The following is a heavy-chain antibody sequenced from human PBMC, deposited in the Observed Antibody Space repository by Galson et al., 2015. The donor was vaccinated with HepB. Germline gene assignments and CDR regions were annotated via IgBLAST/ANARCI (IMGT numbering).Heavy chain of an antibody. CDR3: ARDKRGSGSSIRIEYFQH. J-gene: IGHJ1*01. V-gene: IGHV1-46*01. CDR1: GYTFTSYY. CDR2: INPSGGST. D-gene: IGHD3-10*01. Sequence: SVKVSCKASGYTFTSYYMHWVRQAPGQGLEWMGIINPSGGSTSYAQKFQGRVTMTRDTSTSTVYMELSSLRSEDTAVYYCARDKRGSGSSIRIEYFQHWGQGTLVTVSS.